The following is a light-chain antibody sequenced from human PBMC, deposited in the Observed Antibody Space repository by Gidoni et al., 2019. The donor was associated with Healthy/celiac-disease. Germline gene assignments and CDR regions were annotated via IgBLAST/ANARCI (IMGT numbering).Light chain of an antibody. V-gene: IGLV1-51*01. CDR3: GTWDSSLSAGQVV. CDR1: SSNIGNNY. CDR2: DNN. Sequence: QSVLTQPPSVSAAPGQKVTISCSGSSSNIGNNYVSWYQQLPGTAPKLLIYDNNKRPSGIPDRFSSSKSGTSATLGITGLQTGDEADYYCGTWDSSLSAGQVVFGGGTKLTVL. J-gene: IGLJ2*01.